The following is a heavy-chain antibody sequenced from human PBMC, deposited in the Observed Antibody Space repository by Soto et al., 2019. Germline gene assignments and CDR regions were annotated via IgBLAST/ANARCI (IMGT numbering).Heavy chain of an antibody. CDR2: MNPNSGNT. CDR3: ARGLWGTVTWDS. CDR1: GYTFISYD. D-gene: IGHD1-7*01. V-gene: IGHV1-8*01. Sequence: QVQLVQSGAEVKKPGASVKVSCKASGYTFISYDINWVRQATGQGLEWMGWMNPNSGNTGYAQKFQGRVTMTRDTSISTAYMELSSLRSEDMAVYYCARGLWGTVTWDSWGQGTLVTVSS. J-gene: IGHJ4*02.